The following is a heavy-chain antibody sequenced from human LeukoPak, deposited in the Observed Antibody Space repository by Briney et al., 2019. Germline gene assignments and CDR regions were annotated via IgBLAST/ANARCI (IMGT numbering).Heavy chain of an antibody. Sequence: QPGRSLRLSCAASGFTFSSYAMHWVRQAPGKGLEWEAVISYDGSNKYYADSVKGRFTISRDNSKNTLYLQMNSLRAEDTAVYYCARSSWLANDAFDIWGQGTMVTVSS. J-gene: IGHJ3*02. CDR3: ARSSWLANDAFDI. CDR2: ISYDGSNK. V-gene: IGHV3-30-3*01. D-gene: IGHD6-19*01. CDR1: GFTFSSYA.